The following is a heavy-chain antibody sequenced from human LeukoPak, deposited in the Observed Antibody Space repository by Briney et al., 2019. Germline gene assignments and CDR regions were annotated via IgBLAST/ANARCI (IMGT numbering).Heavy chain of an antibody. CDR2: TYYTSKSKWDT. D-gene: IGHD3-16*01. V-gene: IGHV6-1*01. Sequence: SQTLSLTYAISGDRVSSTTAAWTWVRQSPSRGLEWLGRTYYTSKSKWDTDYAVSLKGRITVSPDISKNQFSLQLNSVTPEDTAVYYCTRGRRFYYGMDVWGQGTTVTVSS. CDR1: GDRVSSTTAA. J-gene: IGHJ6*02. CDR3: TRGRRFYYGMDV.